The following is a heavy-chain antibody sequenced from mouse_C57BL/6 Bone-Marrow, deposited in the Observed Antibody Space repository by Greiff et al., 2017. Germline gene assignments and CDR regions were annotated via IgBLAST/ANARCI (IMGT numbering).Heavy chain of an antibody. D-gene: IGHD1-1*01. CDR3: ARDYYGSSWDY. CDR2: ISDGGSYT. J-gene: IGHJ2*01. CDR1: GFTFSSYA. V-gene: IGHV5-4*01. Sequence: EVQLKESGGGLVKPGGSLKLSCAASGFTFSSYAMSWVRQTPEKRLEWVATISDGGSYTYYPDNVKGRFTISRDNAKNNLYLQMSHLKSEDTAMYYCARDYYGSSWDYWGQGTTLTVSS.